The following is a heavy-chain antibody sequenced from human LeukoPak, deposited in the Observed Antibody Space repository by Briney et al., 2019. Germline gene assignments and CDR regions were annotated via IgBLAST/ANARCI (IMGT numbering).Heavy chain of an antibody. D-gene: IGHD6-19*01. CDR3: ARTYSSAWYGDWFDS. V-gene: IGHV1-8*01. CDR2: MDPNSGST. J-gene: IGHJ5*01. Sequence: ASVKVSCKASGYTFTSYDINWVRQATGQGLEWVGWMDPNSGSTGYAQKFQGRVTMTRNTSISTAYMELTSLRSEDTAVYYCARTYSSAWYGDWFDSWGQGTLVTVSS. CDR1: GYTFTSYD.